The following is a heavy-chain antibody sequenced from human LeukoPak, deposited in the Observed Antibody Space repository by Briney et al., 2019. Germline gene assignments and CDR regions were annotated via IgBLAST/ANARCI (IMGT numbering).Heavy chain of an antibody. Sequence: GGSLRLSCAASGFTFSSYEMNWVRQAPGKGLEWVSYISSSGSTIYYADSVKGRFTISRDNAKNSLYLQMNSLRAEDTAVYYCARDPILLSGLFDPWGQGTLVTVSS. CDR2: ISSSGSTI. CDR1: GFTFSSYE. D-gene: IGHD3-10*01. J-gene: IGHJ5*02. CDR3: ARDPILLSGLFDP. V-gene: IGHV3-48*03.